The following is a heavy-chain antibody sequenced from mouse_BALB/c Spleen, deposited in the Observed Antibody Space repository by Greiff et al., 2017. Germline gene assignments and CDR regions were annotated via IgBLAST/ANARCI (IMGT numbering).Heavy chain of an antibody. CDR1: GYTFTSYW. D-gene: IGHD1-1*01. CDR3: TRDGSSPYYFDY. Sequence: VQLQQSGAELVRPGTSVKMSCKASGYTFTSYWMHWVKQRPGQGLEWIGAIYPGNSDTSYNQKFKGKAKLTAATSTSTAYMELSSLTKEDSAVYYCTRDGSSPYYFDYWGQGTTLTVSA. CDR2: IYPGNSDT. J-gene: IGHJ2*01. V-gene: IGHV1-5*01.